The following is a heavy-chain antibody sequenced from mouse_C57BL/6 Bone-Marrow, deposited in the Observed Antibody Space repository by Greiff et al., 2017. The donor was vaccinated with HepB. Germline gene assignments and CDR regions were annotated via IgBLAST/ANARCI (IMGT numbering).Heavy chain of an antibody. CDR2: IHPNSGST. Sequence: VQLQQPGAELVKPGASVKLSCKASGYTFTSYWMHWVKQRPGQGLGWIGMIHPNSGSTNYNEKFKSKATLAVDKSSSTAYKQLSSLTSEDSAVYYCARSYWVAYWGQGSLVTVSA. CDR3: ARSYWVAY. V-gene: IGHV1-64*01. CDR1: GYTFTSYW. J-gene: IGHJ3*01.